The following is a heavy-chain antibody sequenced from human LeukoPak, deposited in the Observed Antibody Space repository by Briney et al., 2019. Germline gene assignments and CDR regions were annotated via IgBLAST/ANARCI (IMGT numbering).Heavy chain of an antibody. V-gene: IGHV4-30-2*01. CDR2: IYHSGST. Sequence: SQTLSLTCAVSGGSISSGGYSWSWIRQPPGKGLEWIGYIYHSGSTYYNPSLKSRVTISVDRSKNQFSLKLSSVTAADTAVYYCARGPGLNSSRRHDYWGQGTLVTVSS. CDR3: ARGPGLNSSRRHDY. CDR1: GGSISSGGYS. J-gene: IGHJ4*02. D-gene: IGHD6-13*01.